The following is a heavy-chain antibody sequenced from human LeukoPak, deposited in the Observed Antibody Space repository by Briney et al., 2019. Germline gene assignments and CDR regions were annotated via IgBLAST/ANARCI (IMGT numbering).Heavy chain of an antibody. Sequence: SETLSLTCTVSGGSISSSSYYWGWIRQPPGKGLEWIGSIYYSGSTYYNPSLKSRVTISVDTSKNQFSLKLSSVTAADTAVYYCARGRIAAAGCDYWGQGTLVTVSS. J-gene: IGHJ4*02. CDR2: IYYSGST. V-gene: IGHV4-39*01. CDR3: ARGRIAAAGCDY. D-gene: IGHD6-13*01. CDR1: GGSISSSSYY.